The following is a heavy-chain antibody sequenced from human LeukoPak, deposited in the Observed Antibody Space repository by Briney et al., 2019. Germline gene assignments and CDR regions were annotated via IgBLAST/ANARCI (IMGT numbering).Heavy chain of an antibody. CDR2: INPTGGST. J-gene: IGHJ3*02. Sequence: ASAKVSCKASGYTFTSYYMHGVRQDPGQEREGMGIINPTGGSTSNAQKCHDRVTMTRDTSKSTVYMELSSLSSEDTAVYYCARRPGVLLWFGELLRADAFDIWGQGTMVTVSS. CDR3: ARRPGVLLWFGELLRADAFDI. CDR1: GYTFTSYY. V-gene: IGHV1-46*01. D-gene: IGHD3-10*01.